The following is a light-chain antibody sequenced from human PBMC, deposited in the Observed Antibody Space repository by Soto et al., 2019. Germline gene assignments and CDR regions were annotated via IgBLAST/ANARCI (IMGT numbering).Light chain of an antibody. J-gene: IGKJ5*01. V-gene: IGKV3D-15*01. CDR2: GAS. CDR1: QGVRSN. Sequence: EIGRTQSPSTLSVSPGERSTLFCMSSQGVRSNLAWYQQKPGQPPRLVISGASTRAPGIPARFSGFGSGTDFTLTISSLQSEDFAIYYCQQYNNWPAITFGQGTRLEIK. CDR3: QQYNNWPAIT.